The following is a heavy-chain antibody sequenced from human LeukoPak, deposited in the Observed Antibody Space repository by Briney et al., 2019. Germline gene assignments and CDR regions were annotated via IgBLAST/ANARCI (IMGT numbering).Heavy chain of an antibody. CDR3: ARELYCSSTSCCSGSLDY. CDR1: GFTFSSYS. CDR2: ISSSSSTI. Sequence: GGSLRLSCAASGFTFSSYSMNWVRQAPGKGLEWVSYISSSSSTIYYADSVKGRFTISRDNAKNSLYLQMNSLRAEDTAVYYCARELYCSSTSCCSGSLDYWGQGTLVTVSS. V-gene: IGHV3-48*01. D-gene: IGHD2-2*01. J-gene: IGHJ4*02.